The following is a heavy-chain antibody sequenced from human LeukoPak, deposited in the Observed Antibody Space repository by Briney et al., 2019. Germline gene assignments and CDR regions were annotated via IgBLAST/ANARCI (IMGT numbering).Heavy chain of an antibody. CDR1: GYTFTSYY. V-gene: IGHV7-4-1*02. CDR3: ARAADILADDAFDI. D-gene: IGHD5-12*01. J-gene: IGHJ3*02. CDR2: INTNTGHP. Sequence: ASVKVSCKASGYTFTSYYMHWVRQAPGQGLEWMGFINTNTGHPTYAQGFSGRFVLSLDTSVSTAYLQISSLKADDSAIYYCARAADILADDAFDIWGQGKLVTVSS.